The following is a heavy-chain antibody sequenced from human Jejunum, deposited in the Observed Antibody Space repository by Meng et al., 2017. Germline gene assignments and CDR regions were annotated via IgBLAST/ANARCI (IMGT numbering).Heavy chain of an antibody. CDR2: AST. CDR3: ARDHWGSLDY. J-gene: IGHJ4*02. D-gene: IGHD7-27*01. Sequence: RLKESVPGLVRPSATLSLSCAVSGGSVRSSGYQWGWIRQPPGKGLEWIGYASTNYNPSLKSRVTISVDTSKNQFSLKLTSVTAADTAVYYCARDHWGSLDYWGQGVLVTVSS. V-gene: IGHV4-61*08. CDR1: GGSVRSSGYQ.